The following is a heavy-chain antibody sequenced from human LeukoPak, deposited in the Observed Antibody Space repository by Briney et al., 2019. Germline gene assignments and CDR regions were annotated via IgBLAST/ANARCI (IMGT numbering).Heavy chain of an antibody. CDR2: ISGSGTNT. CDR1: EFTFSCYA. CDR3: AKDTAVILTAPFDS. D-gene: IGHD2-21*01. Sequence: GGSLRLSCAASEFTFSCYAMNWVRQAPGKGLEWVSAISGSGTNTYYAGSVRGRFTISRDNSNNRLYLQMNSVRAEDTAMYFCAKDTAVILTAPFDSWGQGTLVTVSS. V-gene: IGHV3-23*01. J-gene: IGHJ4*02.